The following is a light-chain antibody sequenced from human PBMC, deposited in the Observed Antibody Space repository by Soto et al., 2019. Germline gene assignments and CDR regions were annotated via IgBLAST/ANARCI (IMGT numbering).Light chain of an antibody. Sequence: GDRVTITCQASHDIKKYLNWYQQKAHKVPKLLIHDASTLATGGPSRFPGSGSGTVFTLTINSLQPEDVATYYCQQFDDLPLTFGGGTKVDIK. CDR1: HDIKKY. CDR2: DAS. V-gene: IGKV1-33*01. J-gene: IGKJ4*01. CDR3: QQFDDLPLT.